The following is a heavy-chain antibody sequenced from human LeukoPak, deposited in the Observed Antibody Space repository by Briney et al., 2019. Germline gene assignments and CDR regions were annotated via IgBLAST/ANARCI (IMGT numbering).Heavy chain of an antibody. CDR2: ISGSGSST. V-gene: IGHV3-23*01. CDR3: ARGDSSSWPDY. Sequence: GGSLRLSCAASGFCFSSYAMSWVRQAPGKGLEWVSAISGSGSSTYYADSVRGRFTISRDNSKNTLYLQMNSLRAEDTAVYYCARGDSSSWPDYWGQGTLVTVSS. J-gene: IGHJ4*02. D-gene: IGHD6-13*01. CDR1: GFCFSSYA.